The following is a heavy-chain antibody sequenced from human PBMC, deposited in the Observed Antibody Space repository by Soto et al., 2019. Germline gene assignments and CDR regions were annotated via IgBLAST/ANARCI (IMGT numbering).Heavy chain of an antibody. Sequence: EVQLLESGGGLVQPGGSLRLSCAASGFTFSSYAMSWVRQAPGKGLEWVSAISGSGGSTYYADSVKGRFTISRHNSKNTLYLQMNSLRAEDTAVYYCAKDRLSGYSYGLNYYYYYGMDVWGQGTTVTVSS. CDR3: AKDRLSGYSYGLNYYYYYGMDV. J-gene: IGHJ6*02. V-gene: IGHV3-23*01. CDR2: ISGSGGST. CDR1: GFTFSSYA. D-gene: IGHD5-18*01.